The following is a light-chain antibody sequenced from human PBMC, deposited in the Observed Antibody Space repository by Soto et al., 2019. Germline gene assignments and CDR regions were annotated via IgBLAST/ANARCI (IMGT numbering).Light chain of an antibody. V-gene: IGLV2-14*01. CDR2: EVS. J-gene: IGLJ3*02. Sequence: QSALTQPASVSGSPGQSITISCTGTSSDVGGYNYLSWYQQHPGKAPRVMIYEVSNRPSGVSNRFSGSKSGNTSSLTISGLQAQDEADSSSSSYTTSGTPVFGGGTKLTVL. CDR1: SSDVGGYNY. CDR3: SSYTTSGTPV.